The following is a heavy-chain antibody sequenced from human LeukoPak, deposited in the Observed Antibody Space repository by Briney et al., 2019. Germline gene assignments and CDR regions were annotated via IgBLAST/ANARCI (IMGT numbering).Heavy chain of an antibody. J-gene: IGHJ5*02. V-gene: IGHV3-23*01. CDR1: GFTFSSYA. CDR3: ANDLAVMVRSWFDP. Sequence: GGSLRLSCAASGFTFSSYAMSWVRQAPGKGLEWVSAISGSGGSTYYADSVKGQFTISRDNSKNTLYLQMNSLRAEDTAVYYCANDLAVMVRSWFDPWGQGTLVTVSS. CDR2: ISGSGGST. D-gene: IGHD3-10*01.